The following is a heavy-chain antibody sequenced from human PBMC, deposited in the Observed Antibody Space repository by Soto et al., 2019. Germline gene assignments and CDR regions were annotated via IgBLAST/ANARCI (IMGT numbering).Heavy chain of an antibody. J-gene: IGHJ4*02. CDR1: GFTFSGYA. CDR2: ISGSGGST. D-gene: IGHD3-16*01. CDR3: AKDTLGEQWAGDY. Sequence: PGGSLRLSCAASGFTFSGYAMSWVRQAPGKGLEWVSAISGSGGSTYYVDSVKGRFTISRDNSKNTLYLQMNSLRAEDTAVYYCAKDTLGEQWAGDYWGQGTLVTVSS. V-gene: IGHV3-23*01.